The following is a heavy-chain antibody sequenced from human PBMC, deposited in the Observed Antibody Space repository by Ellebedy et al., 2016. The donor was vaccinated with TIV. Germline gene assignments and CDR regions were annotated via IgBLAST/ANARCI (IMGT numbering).Heavy chain of an antibody. CDR3: ATDGSYGDYRSPAHAFVF. CDR1: RFSFSSYW. CDR2: INQDGSDK. Sequence: GESLKISCAASRFSFSSYWMSWVRQSPGKGLEWVANINQDGSDKYYVDSVKGRFTISRDNAKNSLYLQMNSLRAEDTSVYYCATDGSYGDYRSPAHAFVFWGQGTMVSVAS. J-gene: IGHJ3*01. D-gene: IGHD4-17*01. V-gene: IGHV3-7*01.